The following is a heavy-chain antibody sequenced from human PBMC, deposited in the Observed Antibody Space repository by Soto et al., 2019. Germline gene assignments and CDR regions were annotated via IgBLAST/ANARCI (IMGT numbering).Heavy chain of an antibody. CDR3: AREQWLAVPFDF. D-gene: IGHD6-19*01. CDR1: GFTFSSFE. CDR2: ISGSGNTI. Sequence: DVQLVESGGGLVQPGGSLRLSCAVSGFTFSSFEMNWVRQAPGKGLEWLSYISGSGNTIYYADSVKGRVTISRDNAKNSLSLQMNSLRAEDSAVYYCAREQWLAVPFDFWGQGTVVTVSS. J-gene: IGHJ3*01. V-gene: IGHV3-48*03.